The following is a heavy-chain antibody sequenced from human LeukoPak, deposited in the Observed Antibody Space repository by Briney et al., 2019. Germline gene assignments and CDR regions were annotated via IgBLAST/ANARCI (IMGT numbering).Heavy chain of an antibody. J-gene: IGHJ6*02. CDR3: ARGTTTVTYYYYYGMDV. V-gene: IGHV1-69*01. Sequence: SVKVSCKASGGTFSSYAISWVRQAPGQGLEWMGGIIPIFGTANYAQKFQGRVTITADESTSTAYMELSSLRSEDTAVYYCARGTTTVTYYYYYGMDVWGQGTTVTVSS. CDR2: IIPIFGTA. D-gene: IGHD4-17*01. CDR1: GGTFSSYA.